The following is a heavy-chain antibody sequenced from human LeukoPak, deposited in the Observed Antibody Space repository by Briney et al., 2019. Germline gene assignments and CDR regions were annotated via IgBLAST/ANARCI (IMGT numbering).Heavy chain of an antibody. CDR2: INHSGST. CDR1: GGSFSGYY. V-gene: IGHV4-34*01. D-gene: IGHD6-6*01. Sequence: PSETLSLTCAVYGGSFSGYYWSWIRQPPGKGLEWIGEINHSGSTNYNPSLKSRVTISVDTSKNQFSLKLSSVTAADTAVYYCAGGQIAARPDVLDYWGQGTLVTVSS. CDR3: AGGQIAARPDVLDY. J-gene: IGHJ4*02.